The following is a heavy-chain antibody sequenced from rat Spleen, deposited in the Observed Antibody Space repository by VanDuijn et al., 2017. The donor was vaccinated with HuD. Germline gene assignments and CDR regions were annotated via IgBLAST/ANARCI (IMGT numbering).Heavy chain of an antibody. CDR3: ASRSTVVTGFDY. Sequence: EVQLVESGGGLVQPGRSLKLSCAASGFTFSDYTMAWVRQAPKEGLEWVATIVYDGSRTYFRDSVKGRFTLSRDNAKNTQYLQMDSLRSEDTATYYCASRSTVVTGFDYWGQGVMVTVSS. J-gene: IGHJ2*01. D-gene: IGHD1-1*01. V-gene: IGHV5S10*01. CDR1: GFTFSDYT. CDR2: IVYDGSRT.